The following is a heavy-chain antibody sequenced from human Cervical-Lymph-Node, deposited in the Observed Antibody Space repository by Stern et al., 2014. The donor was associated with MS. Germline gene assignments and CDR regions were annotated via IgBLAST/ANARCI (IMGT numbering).Heavy chain of an antibody. D-gene: IGHD5-12*01. V-gene: IGHV5-51*03. CDR2: MNPGDSDI. CDR3: ARLVASGYSGYAIKF. CDR1: GYTFTNSW. Sequence: VQLVESGAEVKKPGESLKISCQASGYTFTNSWIGWVRQMPGKGLEWMGMMNPGDSDIRYSPSFQGQVTFSVDKSISAAYLQWSSLKASDTGIYFCARLVASGYSGYAIKFWGQGTLIRVSS. J-gene: IGHJ4*02.